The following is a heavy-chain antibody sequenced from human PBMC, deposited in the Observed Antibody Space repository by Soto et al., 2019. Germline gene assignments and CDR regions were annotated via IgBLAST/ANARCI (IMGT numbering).Heavy chain of an antibody. V-gene: IGHV3-30*03. CDR1: GFTFSSYG. D-gene: IGHD1-26*01. J-gene: IGHJ4*02. Sequence: GGSLRLSCAASGFTFSSYGMHWVRQAPGKGLEWVAVISYDGSNKYYADSVKGRFTISRDNSKNTLYLQMNSLRAEDTAVYYCARDLSWGRFDYWGQGTLVTVSS. CDR2: ISYDGSNK. CDR3: ARDLSWGRFDY.